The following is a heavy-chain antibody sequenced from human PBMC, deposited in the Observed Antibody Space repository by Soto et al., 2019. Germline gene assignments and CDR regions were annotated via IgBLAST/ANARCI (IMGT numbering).Heavy chain of an antibody. CDR2: IYYSGTT. CDR3: ARLLDNGWYRIDY. Sequence: QVQLQESGPGLVKPSETLSLTCNVSGASINNYYWGWIRQPPGKRLEWIGHIYYSGTTNYNPSLKSRVMISLDSYTKQFYLNLNSVSAEDPAMSYCARLLDNGWYRIDYWGQGTLVTFYS. J-gene: IGHJ4*02. D-gene: IGHD6-19*01. CDR1: GASINNYY. V-gene: IGHV4-59*01.